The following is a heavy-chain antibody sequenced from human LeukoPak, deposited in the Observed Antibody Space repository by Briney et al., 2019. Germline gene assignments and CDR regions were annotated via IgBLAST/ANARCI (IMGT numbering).Heavy chain of an antibody. CDR2: FLNDGRA. V-gene: IGHV3-53*01. CDR3: AKGRNYFPIDY. Sequence: GGSLRLSCAASTFAVSAYHVTWVRQTPGRELEWVSVFLNDGRAFYADSVRGRFTISTDNSRNTVDLQMNSLGAEDTAVYYCAKGRNYFPIDYWGQGTLVTVSS. D-gene: IGHD2/OR15-2a*01. CDR1: TFAVSAYH. J-gene: IGHJ4*02.